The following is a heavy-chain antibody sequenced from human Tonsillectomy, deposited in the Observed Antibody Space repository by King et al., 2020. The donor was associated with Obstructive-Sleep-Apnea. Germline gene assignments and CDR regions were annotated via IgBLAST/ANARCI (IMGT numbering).Heavy chain of an antibody. CDR2: IRYDGSNE. CDR1: GFTFSSSG. D-gene: IGHD6-6*01. Sequence: VQLVESGGGVVQPGGSLRLSCAASGFTFSSSGMHRVRQAPGKGLEWWTFIRYDGSNEYYADSVKGRFSVSRDNSKNALFLQMNNLSAEDTAVYYCAKDNSNWSFDYWGQGILVTVSS. CDR3: AKDNSNWSFDY. V-gene: IGHV3-30*02. J-gene: IGHJ4*02.